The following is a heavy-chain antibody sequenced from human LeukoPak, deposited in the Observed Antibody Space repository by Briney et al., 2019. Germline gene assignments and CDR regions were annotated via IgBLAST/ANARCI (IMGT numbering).Heavy chain of an antibody. CDR1: GFTFSSYA. CDR2: ISGSGGST. J-gene: IGHJ4*02. Sequence: AGGSLRLSCAASGFTFSSYAMSWVRQAPGKGLEWVSAISGSGGSTYYADSVKGRFTISRDNSENTLYLQMNSLRAEDTAVYYCAKDGYYGDYLFDYWGQGTLVTVSS. CDR3: AKDGYYGDYLFDY. D-gene: IGHD4-17*01. V-gene: IGHV3-23*01.